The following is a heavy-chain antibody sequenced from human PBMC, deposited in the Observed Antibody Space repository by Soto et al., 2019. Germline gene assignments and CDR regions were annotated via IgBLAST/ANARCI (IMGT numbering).Heavy chain of an antibody. J-gene: IGHJ5*02. Sequence: GASVKVSCKASGYTFTSYGISWVRQAPGQGLEWKGWINTYNGNTNHAQKLQGRVTMTTDTSTSTAYMELRSLRSDDTAVYYCARGVGSGTYYNQYNWFDPWGQGTLVTSPQ. V-gene: IGHV1-18*01. CDR2: INTYNGNT. CDR1: GYTFTSYG. CDR3: ARGVGSGTYYNQYNWFDP. D-gene: IGHD3-10*01.